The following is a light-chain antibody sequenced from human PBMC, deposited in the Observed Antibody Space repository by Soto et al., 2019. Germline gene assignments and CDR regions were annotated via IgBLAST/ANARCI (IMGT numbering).Light chain of an antibody. V-gene: IGLV1-44*01. J-gene: IGLJ2*01. CDR3: AAWSDSLTGVV. CDR2: GTD. CDR1: ASDVGRNV. Sequence: QSVLTQPPSASGTPGQRVTISCSGSASDVGRNVVTWYQQSPGTAPRVLIYGTDKRASGVPDRFSGSKSDTSASLAISGLQAEDDADYYCAAWSDSLTGVVFGGGTKLTVL.